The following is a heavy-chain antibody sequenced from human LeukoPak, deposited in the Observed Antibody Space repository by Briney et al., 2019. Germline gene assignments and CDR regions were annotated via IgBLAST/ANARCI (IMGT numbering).Heavy chain of an antibody. V-gene: IGHV1-2*02. Sequence: ASVKVSCKASGYTFTGYYMHWVRQAPGQGLEWMGWINPNSGGTNYAQKFQGRVTMTRDTSISTAYMELSRLRSDDTAVYYCARETVTTYYFGYWGQGTLVTVSS. CDR2: INPNSGGT. D-gene: IGHD4-11*01. CDR3: ARETVTTYYFGY. J-gene: IGHJ4*02. CDR1: GYTFTGYY.